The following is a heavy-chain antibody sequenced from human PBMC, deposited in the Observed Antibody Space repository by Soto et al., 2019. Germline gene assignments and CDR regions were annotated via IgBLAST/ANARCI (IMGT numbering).Heavy chain of an antibody. J-gene: IGHJ4*02. Sequence: PSETLSLTCTVSGGSICSSSYYWGWIRQPPGKGLEWIGYIYYSGSTYYNPSLKSRVTISVDTSKNQFSLKLSSVTAADTAVYYCARVKRRIGYSSSWYVDYWGQGTLVTVSS. CDR1: GGSICSSSYY. CDR3: ARVKRRIGYSSSWYVDY. CDR2: IYYSGST. D-gene: IGHD6-13*01. V-gene: IGHV4-31*03.